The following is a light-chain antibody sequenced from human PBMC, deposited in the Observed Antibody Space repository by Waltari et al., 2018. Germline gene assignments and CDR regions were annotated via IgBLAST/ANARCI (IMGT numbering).Light chain of an antibody. V-gene: IGLV2-23*02. CDR1: DHDRGRSQL. CDR3: CSYAGSDTFHYV. Sequence: HSALTQPASVSGSPGQSITISCTGSDHDRGRSQLFPWYQHHPGKAPKLIIYDINKRPSGVSNRFSGSKSGNTASLTISGLQIEDEADYHCCSYAGSDTFHYVFGSGTQVTVL. J-gene: IGLJ1*01. CDR2: DIN.